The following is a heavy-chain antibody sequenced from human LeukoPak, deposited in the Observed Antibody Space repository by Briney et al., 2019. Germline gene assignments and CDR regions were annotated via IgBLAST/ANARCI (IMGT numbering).Heavy chain of an antibody. V-gene: IGHV1-2*02. CDR3: ARDLAATIDR. CDR1: GYTFTNYA. Sequence: ASVKVSCKASGYTFTNYAMNWVRQAPGQGLEWMGWINPNSGGTNYAQKFQGRVTMTRDTSISTAYMELSRLRSDDTAVYYCARDLAATIDRWGQGTLVTVSS. D-gene: IGHD5-24*01. CDR2: INPNSGGT. J-gene: IGHJ4*02.